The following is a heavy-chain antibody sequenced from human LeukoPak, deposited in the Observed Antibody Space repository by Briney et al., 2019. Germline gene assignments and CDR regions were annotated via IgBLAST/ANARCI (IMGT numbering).Heavy chain of an antibody. J-gene: IGHJ4*02. CDR2: TSAYNGNT. V-gene: IGHV1-18*01. CDR3: ARDLYYDSSGYYLLYDL. CDR1: GYTFTSYG. D-gene: IGHD3-22*01. Sequence: ASVKVSCKASGYTFTSYGISWVRQAPGQGLEWMGWTSAYNGNTNYAQKLQGRVTMTTDTSTSTAYMELRSLRSDDTAVYYCARDLYYDSSGYYLLYDLWGQGTLVTVSS.